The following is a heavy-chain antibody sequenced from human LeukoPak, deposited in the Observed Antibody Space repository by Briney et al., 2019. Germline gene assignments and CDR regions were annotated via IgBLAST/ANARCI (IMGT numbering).Heavy chain of an antibody. CDR2: IYHSGST. V-gene: IGHV4-38-2*01. CDR1: GYSISNGYY. D-gene: IGHD1-14*01. CDR3: ARHHLPPVANWYFDL. J-gene: IGHJ2*01. Sequence: PSETLSLTCAVSGYSISNGYYWGWIRQPPGKGLEWIGSIYHSGSTYYNPSLKSRVTISVDTSKNQFSLKLSSVTAADTAVYYCARHHLPPVANWYFDLWGRGTLVTVSS.